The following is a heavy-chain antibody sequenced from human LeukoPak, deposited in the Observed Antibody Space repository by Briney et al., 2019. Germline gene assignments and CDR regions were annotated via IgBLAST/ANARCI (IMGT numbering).Heavy chain of an antibody. CDR2: ISDYNGNT. CDR3: AREEYPPDAFDI. Sequence: ASVKVSCKASGYTFTSFGISWVRQAPGQGLEWMGWISDYNGNTNHAQNFQGRVTMATDTSTSTAYMELRNLRSDDTAVYYCAREEYPPDAFDIWGQGTMVTVSS. J-gene: IGHJ3*02. CDR1: GYTFTSFG. D-gene: IGHD6-6*01. V-gene: IGHV1-18*01.